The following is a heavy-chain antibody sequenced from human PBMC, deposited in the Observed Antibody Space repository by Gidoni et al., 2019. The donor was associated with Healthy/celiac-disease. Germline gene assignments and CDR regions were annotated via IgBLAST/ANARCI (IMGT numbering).Heavy chain of an antibody. D-gene: IGHD6-19*01. Sequence: QVQLQQWGAGLLKPSETLSLTCAVYGGSFSGYYWSWIRQPPGKGLEWIGEINHSGSTNYNPSLKSRVTISVDTSKNQFSLKLSSVTAADTAVYYCARGRIAVAATGAFDIWGQGTMVTVSS. J-gene: IGHJ3*02. CDR2: INHSGST. CDR3: ARGRIAVAATGAFDI. CDR1: GGSFSGYY. V-gene: IGHV4-34*01.